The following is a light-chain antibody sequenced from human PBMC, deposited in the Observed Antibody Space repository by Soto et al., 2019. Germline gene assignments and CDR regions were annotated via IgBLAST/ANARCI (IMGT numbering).Light chain of an antibody. J-gene: IGLJ1*01. CDR2: EVN. CDR3: YSYAGSHNV. V-gene: IGLV2-8*01. CDR1: SSDVGGYNY. Sequence: QSALTQPPSASGSPGQSVTISCTGTSSDVGGYNYASWYQQHPGRAPRLMIYEVNKRPSGVPDRFSGSKSGDTASLTVSGLQAEDEADYYCYSYAGSHNVFGTGTKLTVL.